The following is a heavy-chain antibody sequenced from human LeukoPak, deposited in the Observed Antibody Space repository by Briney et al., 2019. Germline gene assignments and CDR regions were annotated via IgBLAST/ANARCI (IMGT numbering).Heavy chain of an antibody. D-gene: IGHD6-19*01. Sequence: GGSLRLSCAASGFTFSSYAMHWVRQAPGKGLEWVAVISYDGSNKYYADSVKGRFTISRDNSKNTLYLQMNSLRAEDTAVYYCVSGSGIAVAGNFDYWGQGTLVTVSS. V-gene: IGHV3-30-3*01. CDR2: ISYDGSNK. J-gene: IGHJ4*02. CDR3: VSGSGIAVAGNFDY. CDR1: GFTFSSYA.